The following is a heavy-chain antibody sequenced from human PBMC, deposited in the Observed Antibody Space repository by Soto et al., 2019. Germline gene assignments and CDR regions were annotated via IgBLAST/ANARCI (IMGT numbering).Heavy chain of an antibody. CDR3: ARDGSGYDSSFDY. V-gene: IGHV3-30-3*01. J-gene: IGHJ4*02. CDR2: ISYDGSNK. CDR1: GFTFSSYA. Sequence: QVQLVESGGGVVQPGRSLRLSCAASGFTFSSYAMHWVRQAPGKGLEWVAVISYDGSNKYYADSVKGRFTISRDNSKNTRYLQMNSLRAEDTAVYYCARDGSGYDSSFDYWGQGTLVTVSS. D-gene: IGHD5-12*01.